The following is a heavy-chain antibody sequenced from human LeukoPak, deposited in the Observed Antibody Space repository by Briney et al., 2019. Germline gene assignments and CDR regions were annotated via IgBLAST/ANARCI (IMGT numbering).Heavy chain of an antibody. CDR3: ARRLVTAGITDFFDS. CDR2: ISPAGDST. D-gene: IGHD2-2*01. J-gene: IGHJ4*02. CDR1: GFTFSDYS. Sequence: PGGSLRLSCTASGFTFSDYSMSWVRQAPGAGLGWVSAISPAGDSTTDADSVKGRFTISRDNSKSTLHLQMNGLTAEDTALYYCARRLVTAGITDFFDSWGQGTLVSVSS. V-gene: IGHV3-23*01.